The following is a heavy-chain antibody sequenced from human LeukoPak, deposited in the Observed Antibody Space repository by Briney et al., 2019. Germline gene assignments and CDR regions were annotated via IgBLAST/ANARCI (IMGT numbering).Heavy chain of an antibody. J-gene: IGHJ4*02. CDR2: ISYSGTT. D-gene: IGHD3-10*01. Sequence: SETLSLTCTVSGGSISSGGNYWSWIRQHPGKGLEWIGYISYSGTTYYNPSLKSRVTISVDPSKNQFSLKLNSVTAADTAVYYCARVPGWFGELAEYYFGNWGQGTLVTVSS. V-gene: IGHV4-31*03. CDR1: GGSISSGGNY. CDR3: ARVPGWFGELAEYYFGN.